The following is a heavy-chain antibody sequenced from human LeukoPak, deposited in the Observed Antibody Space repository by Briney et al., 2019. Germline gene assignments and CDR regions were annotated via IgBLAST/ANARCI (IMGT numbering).Heavy chain of an antibody. CDR3: ARTGIAARPMVWFDP. D-gene: IGHD6-6*01. J-gene: IGHJ5*02. CDR1: GFTFSSYW. Sequence: GGSLRLSCAASGFTFSSYWMHWVRQAPGKGLVWVSHINSDGSSTNYADSVKGRFTISRDNAKNTLYLQMNSLRAEDTAVYYCARTGIAARPMVWFDPWGQGTLVTVSS. CDR2: INSDGSST. V-gene: IGHV3-74*01.